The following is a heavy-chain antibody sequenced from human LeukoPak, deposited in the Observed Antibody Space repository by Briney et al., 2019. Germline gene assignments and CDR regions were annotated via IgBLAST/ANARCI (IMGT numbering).Heavy chain of an antibody. J-gene: IGHJ6*03. V-gene: IGHV1-69*05. Sequence: SVKVSCKASGGTFSSYAISWVRQAPGQGLEWMGGIIPIFGTANYAQKFQGRVTITTDESTSTAYMELSSLRSEDTAVYYCAREIQSGSSSDDYYYYMDVWGKGTTVTVSS. CDR2: IIPIFGTA. CDR1: GGTFSSYA. CDR3: AREIQSGSSSDDYYYYMDV. D-gene: IGHD6-6*01.